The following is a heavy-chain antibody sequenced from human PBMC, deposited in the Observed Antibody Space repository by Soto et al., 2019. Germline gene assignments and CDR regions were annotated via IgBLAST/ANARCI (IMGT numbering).Heavy chain of an antibody. CDR1: GFTLSGYA. J-gene: IGHJ6*03. CDR2: ISSNGVGT. V-gene: IGHV3-64*01. CDR3: ARRARPDFYYMAV. D-gene: IGHD6-6*01. Sequence: EVQLAESGGGLAQPGGSLRLSCAASGFTLSGYAMDWVRQAPGKGLEYVSGISSNGVGTDYANSVQGRFTISRDNSKNAVYLQMGSLRPEDMAVYYCARRARPDFYYMAVWGKGTTVTVSS.